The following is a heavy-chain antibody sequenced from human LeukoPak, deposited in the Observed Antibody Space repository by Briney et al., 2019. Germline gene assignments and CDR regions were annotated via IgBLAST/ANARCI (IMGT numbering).Heavy chain of an antibody. CDR3: ARVGYGSGSYSFDP. D-gene: IGHD3-10*01. Sequence: PSETLSLTCTVSGGSISSYYWSWIRQPPGKGLEWIGYIYYSGSTNYNPSLKSRVTISVDTSKNQFSLKLSSVTAADTAVYYCARVGYGSGSYSFDPWGQGTLVTVSS. V-gene: IGHV4-59*01. CDR2: IYYSGST. J-gene: IGHJ5*02. CDR1: GGSISSYY.